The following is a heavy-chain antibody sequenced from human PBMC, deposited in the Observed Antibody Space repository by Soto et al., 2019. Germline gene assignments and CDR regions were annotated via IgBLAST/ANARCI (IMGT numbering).Heavy chain of an antibody. D-gene: IGHD2-21*01. J-gene: IGHJ3*02. CDR3: ASAKAVVIAALGI. CDR1: GFMLNNSA. Sequence: SGGSLRLSCTAFGFMLNNSAMTWVRQAPGQGLQWVASVSDNGGSRGGTYYADSVKGRFTISRDNSKNTLYLQLGSLTGADTAVYYCASAKAVVIAALGIWGQGTMVTVSS. V-gene: IGHV3-23*01. CDR2: VSDNGGSRGGT.